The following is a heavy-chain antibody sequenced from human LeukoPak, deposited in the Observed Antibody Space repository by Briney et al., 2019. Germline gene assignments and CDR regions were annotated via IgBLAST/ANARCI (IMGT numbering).Heavy chain of an antibody. V-gene: IGHV3-7*04. CDR2: IKQDGSEM. D-gene: IGHD3-10*01. CDR1: GFTFSSHC. Sequence: GGSLRLSCAASGFTFSSHCMTWVRQAPGKGLEWVANIKQDGSEMYYVDSVKGRFIISRDNAKNSLFLQMNSLRAEDTAVYYCARGTSVAAGVDYWGQGTLVTVSS. CDR3: ARGTSVAAGVDY. J-gene: IGHJ4*02.